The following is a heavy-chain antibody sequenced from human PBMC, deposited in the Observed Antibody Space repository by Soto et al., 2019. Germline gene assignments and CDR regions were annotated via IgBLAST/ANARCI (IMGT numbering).Heavy chain of an antibody. J-gene: IGHJ6*03. CDR1: GGSISSYY. Sequence: SETLSLTCTVSGGSISSYYWSWIRQPPGKGLEWIGYIYYSGSNNYNPSLKSRVTISVDTSKNQFSLKLSSVTAADTAVYYCARGLRDRYYYYYYMDVWGKGTTVTVSS. CDR3: ARGLRDRYYYYYYMDV. CDR2: IYYSGSN. V-gene: IGHV4-59*01.